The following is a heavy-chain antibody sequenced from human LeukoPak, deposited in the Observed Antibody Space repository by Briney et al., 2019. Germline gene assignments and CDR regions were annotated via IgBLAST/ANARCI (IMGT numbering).Heavy chain of an antibody. CDR3: AKEMATIRAFDF. J-gene: IGHJ3*01. CDR1: GFTVSSNY. CDR2: ISGSGSST. D-gene: IGHD5-24*01. Sequence: GGSLRRSCADSGFTVSSNYMRWVRQAPGKGLEWVSVISGSGSSTYYADSVKGRFTISRDNSKNTLYLQMNSLRAEDTAVYYCAKEMATIRAFDFRGQGTMVTVSS. V-gene: IGHV3-23*01.